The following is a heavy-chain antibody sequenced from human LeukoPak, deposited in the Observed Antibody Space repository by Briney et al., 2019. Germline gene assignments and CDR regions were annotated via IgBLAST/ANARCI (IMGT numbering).Heavy chain of an antibody. J-gene: IGHJ4*02. V-gene: IGHV3-30*02. CDR1: GFTFSSYG. Sequence: GGSLRLSCAASGFTFSSYGMHWVRQAPGKGLEWVAFIRYDGSNKYYADSVKGRFTISRDNSKNTLYLQMNSLRAEDTAVYYCAKDRVRGGYFLDYFDYWGQGTLVTVSS. D-gene: IGHD5-12*01. CDR3: AKDRVRGGYFLDYFDY. CDR2: IRYDGSNK.